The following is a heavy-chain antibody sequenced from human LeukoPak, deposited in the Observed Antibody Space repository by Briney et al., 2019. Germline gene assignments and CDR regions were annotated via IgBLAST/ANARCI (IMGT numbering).Heavy chain of an antibody. CDR2: IYYSGST. D-gene: IGHD3-22*01. CDR1: GGSISSSSYC. CDR3: ARQKSGYSP. J-gene: IGHJ5*02. Sequence: PSETLSLTCTVSGGSISSSSYCWGWILQPPGKGLEWIGSIYYSGSTYYNPSLKSRVTISVDTSKNQFSLKLSSVTAADTAVYYCARQKSGYSPWGQGTLVTVSS. V-gene: IGHV4-39*01.